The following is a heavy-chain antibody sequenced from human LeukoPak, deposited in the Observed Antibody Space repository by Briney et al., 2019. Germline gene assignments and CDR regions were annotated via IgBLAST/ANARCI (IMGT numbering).Heavy chain of an antibody. CDR1: GYTFSGDY. CDR2: IRSNSEDI. J-gene: IGHJ4*02. V-gene: IGHV1-2*06. D-gene: IGHD5-18*01. CDR3: AREPIQVIREFGY. Sequence: GASVKVSCKASGYTFSGDYMHWVRQAPGQGLEWMGRIRSNSEDIQYAQKFQGRVTMTWDTSTSTAYMELTRLTSDDTAVYYCAREPIQVIREFGYWGQGTLVTVSS.